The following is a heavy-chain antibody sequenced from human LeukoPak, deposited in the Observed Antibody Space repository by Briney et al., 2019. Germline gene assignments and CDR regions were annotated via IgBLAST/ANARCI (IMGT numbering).Heavy chain of an antibody. J-gene: IGHJ4*02. D-gene: IGHD3-3*01. Sequence: SETLSLTCTVSGGSISSSSYYWGRIRQPPGKGLEWIGSIYYSGSTYYNPSLKSRVTISVDTSKNQFSLKLSSVTAADTAVYYCARDPLWSGYSGRENYFDYWGQGTLVTVSS. CDR2: IYYSGST. V-gene: IGHV4-39*07. CDR3: ARDPLWSGYSGRENYFDY. CDR1: GGSISSSSYY.